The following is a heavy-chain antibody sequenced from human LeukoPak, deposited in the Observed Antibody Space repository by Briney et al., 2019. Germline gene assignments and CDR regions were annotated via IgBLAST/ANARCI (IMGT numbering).Heavy chain of an antibody. D-gene: IGHD5-12*01. CDR1: GGSFSGYY. Sequence: SETLSLTCAVYGGSFSGYYWSWIRQPPGKGLEWIGEINHSGSTNYNPSLKSRVTISVDTSKNQFSLKLSSVTAADTAVYYCARETNSIKEYSGYDYRRFDPWGQGTLVTVSS. CDR2: INHSGST. J-gene: IGHJ5*02. V-gene: IGHV4-34*01. CDR3: ARETNSIKEYSGYDYRRFDP.